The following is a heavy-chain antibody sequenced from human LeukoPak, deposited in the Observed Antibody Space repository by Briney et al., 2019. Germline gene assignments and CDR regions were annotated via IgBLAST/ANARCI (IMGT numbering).Heavy chain of an antibody. D-gene: IGHD1-14*01. Sequence: QSSETLSLTCTVSGGSISSYSWSWIRQPPGKGLEWIGYIYYNGSTNYNPSLKSRVTISVDTSKNQFSLKLSSVTAADTAVYYCARGRQPDYWGQGTLVTVSS. CDR3: ARGRQPDY. V-gene: IGHV4-59*01. CDR2: IYYNGST. CDR1: GGSISSYS. J-gene: IGHJ4*02.